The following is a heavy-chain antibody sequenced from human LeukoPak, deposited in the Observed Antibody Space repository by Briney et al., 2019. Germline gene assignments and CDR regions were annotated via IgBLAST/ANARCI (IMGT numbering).Heavy chain of an antibody. J-gene: IGHJ4*02. CDR1: GFTLTSYA. CDR2: ISGSAGIT. Sequence: PGGSLRLSCPASGFTLTSYAMSWVRQSPGKALDWSSAISGSAGITYYADALKARFTTSRDNPKNTLYLHLNRLRAEDTPPQPCAKDSRITYDFDYWGQGALVTVSS. D-gene: IGHD4-17*01. CDR3: AKDSRITYDFDY. V-gene: IGHV3-23*01.